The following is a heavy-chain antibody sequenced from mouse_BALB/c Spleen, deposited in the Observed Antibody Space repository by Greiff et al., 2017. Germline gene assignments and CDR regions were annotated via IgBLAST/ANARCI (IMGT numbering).Heavy chain of an antibody. CDR3: ARDYGSSYYAMDY. CDR1: GYTFTDYN. CDR2: IYPYNGGT. Sequence: EVMLVESGPELVKPGASVKISCKASGYTFTDYNMHWVKQSHGKSLEWIGYIYPYNGGTGYNQKFKSKATLTVDNSSSTAYMELRSLTSEDSAVYYCARDYGSSYYAMDYWGQGTSVTVSS. J-gene: IGHJ4*01. D-gene: IGHD1-1*01. V-gene: IGHV1S29*02.